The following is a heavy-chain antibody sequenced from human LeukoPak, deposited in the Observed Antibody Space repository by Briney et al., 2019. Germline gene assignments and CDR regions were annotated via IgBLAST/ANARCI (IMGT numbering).Heavy chain of an antibody. D-gene: IGHD3-22*01. V-gene: IGHV3-66*04. CDR3: ARQARNYCDNSGYFFF. CDR1: GFTVNNNY. CDR2: IYSGGST. J-gene: IGHJ4*02. Sequence: PGGSLRLSCAASGFTVNNNYMSWVRQAPGKGLEWVSVIYSGGSTDYADSVKGRFTISRDNSKNTLSLQMNSLRAEDTAVYYCARQARNYCDNSGYFFFWGQGVLVTVSS.